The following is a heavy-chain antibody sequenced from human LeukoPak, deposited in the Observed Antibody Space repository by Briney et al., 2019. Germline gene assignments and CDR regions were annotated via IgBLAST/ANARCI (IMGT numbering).Heavy chain of an antibody. J-gene: IGHJ5*02. CDR2: IIPILGIA. Sequence: SVKVSCKASGGTFSSYAISWVRQAPGQGLEWMGRIIPILGIANYAQKFQGRVTITADKSTSTAYMELSSLRSEDTAVYYCARADDDYGGNYRFDPWGQGTLVTVSS. D-gene: IGHD4-23*01. CDR3: ARADDDYGGNYRFDP. CDR1: GGTFSSYA. V-gene: IGHV1-69*04.